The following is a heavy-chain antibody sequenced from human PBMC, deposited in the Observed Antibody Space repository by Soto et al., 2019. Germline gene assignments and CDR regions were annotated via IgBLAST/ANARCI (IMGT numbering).Heavy chain of an antibody. D-gene: IGHD2-21*01. CDR3: AKDLIPSFGAEYYFDY. J-gene: IGHJ4*02. CDR1: GFTFSSYS. V-gene: IGHV3-48*01. Sequence: GGSLRLSCAASGFTFSSYSMNWVRQAPGKGLEWVSYISSSSSTIYYADSVKGRFTISRDNAKNSLYLQMNSLRAEDTAVYYCAKDLIPSFGAEYYFDYWGQGTLVTVSS. CDR2: ISSSSSTI.